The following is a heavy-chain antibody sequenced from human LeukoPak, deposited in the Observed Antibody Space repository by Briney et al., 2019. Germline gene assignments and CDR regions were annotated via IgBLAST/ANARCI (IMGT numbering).Heavy chain of an antibody. CDR3: ARGLTSMPPGGY. D-gene: IGHD2/OR15-2a*01. CDR2: INHSGST. Sequence: SETLPLTCAVYGGSFSDYYWSWIRQPPGKGLEWIGEINHSGSTNYNPSLKSRVTILVDTSKNQFSLKLSSVTAADTAVHYCARGLTSMPPGGYWGQGTLVTVSS. J-gene: IGHJ4*02. V-gene: IGHV4-34*01. CDR1: GGSFSDYY.